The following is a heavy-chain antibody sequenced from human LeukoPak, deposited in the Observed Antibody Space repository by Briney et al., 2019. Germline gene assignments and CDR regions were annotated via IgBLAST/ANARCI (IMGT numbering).Heavy chain of an antibody. D-gene: IGHD3-22*01. Sequence: TGGSLRLSCAASGFNFYDNGMSWVRQAPGKGLEWLSAISGSGGSTYYADSMQGRFTISRDNSKNTLYLQMNSLRAEDTAIYYCAKDRYSRGYFDWGQGTLVTVSS. J-gene: IGHJ4*02. CDR3: AKDRYSRGYFD. V-gene: IGHV3-23*01. CDR2: ISGSGGST. CDR1: GFNFYDNG.